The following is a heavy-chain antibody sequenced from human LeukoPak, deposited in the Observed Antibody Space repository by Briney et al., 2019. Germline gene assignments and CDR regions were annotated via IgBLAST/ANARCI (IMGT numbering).Heavy chain of an antibody. CDR3: ARTYCSGGSCYGNWFDP. D-gene: IGHD2-15*01. J-gene: IGHJ5*02. V-gene: IGHV1-46*01. CDR2: INPSGGST. Sequence: ASVKVSCKASGYTFTSYYMHWVRQAPGQGLEWMGIINPSGGSTSYAQKFQGRVTMTRDTSTSTVYMELSSLRSEDTAVYYCARTYCSGGSCYGNWFDPWGQGTLVTVSS. CDR1: GYTFTSYY.